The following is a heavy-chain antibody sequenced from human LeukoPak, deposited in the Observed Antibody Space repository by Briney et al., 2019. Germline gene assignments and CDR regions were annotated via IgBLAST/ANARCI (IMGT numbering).Heavy chain of an antibody. D-gene: IGHD3-10*01. CDR1: GGSVSSGSYY. Sequence: PSETLSLTCTVSGGSVSSGSYYWSWIRQPPGKGLEWIGYIYYSGSTKYNPSLKSRVTVSVDTSKNQFSLKLSSVTAADTAVYYCARDGYYYGSGSYYQMGFDSWGQGTLVTVSS. CDR3: ARDGYYYGSGSYYQMGFDS. CDR2: IYYSGST. J-gene: IGHJ4*02. V-gene: IGHV4-61*01.